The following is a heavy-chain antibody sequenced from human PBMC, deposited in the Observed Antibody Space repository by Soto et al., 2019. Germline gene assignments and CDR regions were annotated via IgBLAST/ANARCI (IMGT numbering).Heavy chain of an antibody. V-gene: IGHV4-4*07. CDR3: ARDSSGYYMFDL. D-gene: IGHD3-22*01. Sequence: PSETLSLTCSVSGGSISGYYWSWIRQPAGRGLEWIGRFYSSVSSNYNPSLKSRVTMSVDTSKNQFSLRVSSVTAADTAVYYCARDSSGYYMFDLWGQGTLVTVSS. CDR1: GGSISGYY. J-gene: IGHJ5*02. CDR2: FYSSVSS.